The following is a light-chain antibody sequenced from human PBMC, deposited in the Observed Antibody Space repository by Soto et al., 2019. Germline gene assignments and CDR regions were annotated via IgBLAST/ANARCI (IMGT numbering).Light chain of an antibody. CDR1: SSNLGRDY. J-gene: IGLJ3*02. CDR2: KDN. CDR3: AAWDDSLTGWV. V-gene: IGLV1-47*01. Sequence: QAVVTQPPSASGTPGQRVTMSCSGSSSNLGRDYVYWFQYLPGTAPKLLIYKDNQRPSGVPDRFSGSKSGTSASLAISGLRSEDEADYYCAAWDDSLTGWVFGGGTKLTVL.